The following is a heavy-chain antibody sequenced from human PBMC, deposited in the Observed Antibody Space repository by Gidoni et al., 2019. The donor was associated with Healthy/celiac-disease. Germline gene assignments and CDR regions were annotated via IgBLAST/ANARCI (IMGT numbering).Heavy chain of an antibody. D-gene: IGHD3-22*01. Sequence: EVQLVESGGGLVQPGGSLKLSCAAPGFPFSGSAMHWVRQASGKGLEWVGRIRSKANSYATAYAASVKGRFTISRDDSKNTAYLQMNSLKTEDTAVYYCTRHMDSYYYDSSGYSSAYWGQGTLVTVSS. CDR2: IRSKANSYAT. V-gene: IGHV3-73*02. CDR1: GFPFSGSA. CDR3: TRHMDSYYYDSSGYSSAY. J-gene: IGHJ4*02.